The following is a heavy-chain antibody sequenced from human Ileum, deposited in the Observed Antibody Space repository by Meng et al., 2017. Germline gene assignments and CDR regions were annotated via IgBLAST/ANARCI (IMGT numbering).Heavy chain of an antibody. CDR2: IYPGDFDT. Sequence: GESLKISCKGSGYSFTTYWIGWVRQLPGKGLEWMGIIYPGDFDTRYSPSFQGQVTISADKSISTAYLQWSSLKASDTAMYYCARKVPSGSYFMVDYWGQGTLVTVSS. CDR1: GYSFTTYW. CDR3: ARKVPSGSYFMVDY. V-gene: IGHV5-51*01. D-gene: IGHD1-26*01. J-gene: IGHJ4*02.